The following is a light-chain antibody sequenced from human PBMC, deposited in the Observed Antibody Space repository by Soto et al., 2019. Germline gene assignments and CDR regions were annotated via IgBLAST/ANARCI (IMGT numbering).Light chain of an antibody. J-gene: IGKJ5*01. CDR2: AAS. V-gene: IGKV1-39*01. CDR3: QQSYSSPVT. CDR1: QSISSY. Sequence: DIQMTQSRSSVSASVVDTVTITGRASQSISSYLNWYQQKPGKAPKLLIYAASNLQSGVPSRFSGSGSEKDFTLTISSLQPDDFATYYCQQSYSSPVTFGQGTRLEIK.